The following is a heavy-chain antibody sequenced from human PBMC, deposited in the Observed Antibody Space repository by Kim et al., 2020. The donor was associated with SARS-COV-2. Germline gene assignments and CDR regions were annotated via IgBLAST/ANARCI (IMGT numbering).Heavy chain of an antibody. V-gene: IGHV3-49*02. D-gene: IGHD6-13*01. Sequence: YAASVKGRFTISRDDSKSIAYLQMNTLKTEDTAVYYWTTQSSSWYGALDYWGQGTLVTVSS. CDR3: TTQSSSWYGALDY. J-gene: IGHJ4*02.